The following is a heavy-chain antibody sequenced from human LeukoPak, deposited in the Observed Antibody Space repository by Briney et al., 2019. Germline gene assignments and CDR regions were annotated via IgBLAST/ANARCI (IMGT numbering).Heavy chain of an antibody. CDR2: IYTSGST. V-gene: IGHV4-61*02. CDR3: ARDSSLSGCFDP. J-gene: IGHJ5*02. Sequence: SETLSLTCTVSGGSISSGSYYWSWIRQPAGKGLEWIGRIYTSGSTIYNPSLKSRVTISLDTSKNQFSLKLSSVTAADTAVYYCARDSSLSGCFDPWGQGTLVTVSS. CDR1: GGSISSGSYY. D-gene: IGHD3-10*01.